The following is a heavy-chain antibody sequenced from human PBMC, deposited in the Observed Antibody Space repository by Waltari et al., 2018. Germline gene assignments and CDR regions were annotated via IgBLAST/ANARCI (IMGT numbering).Heavy chain of an antibody. CDR1: GGPISTYY. CDR2: IHYSGST. Sequence: QVQLQGSGPGLVKPPETLSLTCTASGGPISTYYWSWIRQPPGKGLEWIGYIHYSGSTSYNPSLKSRVTISVDTSKNQLSLKVSSVTAADTAVYYCAREYSSFDYWGQGTLVTVSS. J-gene: IGHJ4*02. V-gene: IGHV4-59*01. D-gene: IGHD6-13*01. CDR3: AREYSSFDY.